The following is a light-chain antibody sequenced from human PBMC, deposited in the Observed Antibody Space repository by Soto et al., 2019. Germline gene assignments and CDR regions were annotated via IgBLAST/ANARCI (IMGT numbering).Light chain of an antibody. Sequence: QSVLTQPASVSGSPGQSITISCTGTSSDVGGYDYVSWFQQHPGRAPKLLIYEVINRPSGISIRFSGSKSGNTASLTISGLQAEDEADFYCTSFTSSNTWVFGGGTKLTVL. J-gene: IGLJ3*02. CDR2: EVI. CDR1: SSDVGGYDY. V-gene: IGLV2-14*01. CDR3: TSFTSSNTWV.